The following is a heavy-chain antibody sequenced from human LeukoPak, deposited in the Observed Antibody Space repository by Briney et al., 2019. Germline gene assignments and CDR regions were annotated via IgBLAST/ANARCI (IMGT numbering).Heavy chain of an antibody. Sequence: SETLSLTCTVSGGSISSYYWSWIRQPPGKGLEWVGYIYYSGSTNYNPSLKSRVTISVDTSKNQFSLKLSSVTAADTAVYYCATSIAARLSYYYYYYMDVWGKGTTVTVSS. J-gene: IGHJ6*03. CDR1: GGSISSYY. V-gene: IGHV4-59*01. CDR3: ATSIAARLSYYYYYYMDV. CDR2: IYYSGST. D-gene: IGHD6-6*01.